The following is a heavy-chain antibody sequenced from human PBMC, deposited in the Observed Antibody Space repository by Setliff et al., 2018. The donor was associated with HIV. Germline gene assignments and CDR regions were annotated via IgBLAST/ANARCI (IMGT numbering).Heavy chain of an antibody. Sequence: SETLSLTCTVSGGSISRGDYYWNWIRQPAGKGLEWIGHIYTSGSTSGSTNYNPSLKSRVTISVDTSKNQFSLKLSSVTAADTAVYYCARASSRLNCSGGSCYRAPYAFDIWGQGTMVTVSS. J-gene: IGHJ3*02. V-gene: IGHV4-61*09. D-gene: IGHD2-15*01. CDR1: GGSISRGDYY. CDR2: IYTSGSTSGST. CDR3: ARASSRLNCSGGSCYRAPYAFDI.